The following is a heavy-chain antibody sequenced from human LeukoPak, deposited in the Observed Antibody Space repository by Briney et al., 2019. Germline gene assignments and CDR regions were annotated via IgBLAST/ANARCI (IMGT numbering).Heavy chain of an antibody. CDR2: ISYDGSNK. Sequence: GRSLRLSCAASGFTFSSYGMHWVRQAPGKGLEWVAVISYDGSNKYYADSVKGRFTISRDNSKNTLYLQMNSLRAEDTAVYYCAKELQAWGGYYTSYYYGMDVWGQGTTVTVSS. V-gene: IGHV3-30*18. CDR1: GFTFSSYG. D-gene: IGHD3-3*01. J-gene: IGHJ6*02. CDR3: AKELQAWGGYYTSYYYGMDV.